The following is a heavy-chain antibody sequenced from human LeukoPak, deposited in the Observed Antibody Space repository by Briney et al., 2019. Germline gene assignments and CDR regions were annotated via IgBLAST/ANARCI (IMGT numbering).Heavy chain of an antibody. V-gene: IGHV3-23*01. CDR1: GFTFSSYA. Sequence: GESLKISCAASGFTFSSYAMSWVRQAPGKGLEWVSAISGSGGSTYYADSVKGRFTISGDNSKNTLYLQMNSLRAEDTAVYYCAKEVVRGVIWGMVDYWGQGTLVTVSS. CDR2: ISGSGGST. J-gene: IGHJ4*02. D-gene: IGHD3-10*01. CDR3: AKEVVRGVIWGMVDY.